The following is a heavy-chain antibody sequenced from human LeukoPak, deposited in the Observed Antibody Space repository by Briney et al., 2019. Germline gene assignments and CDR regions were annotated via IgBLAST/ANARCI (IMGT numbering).Heavy chain of an antibody. V-gene: IGHV4-39*07. CDR1: GGSISSSSYY. Sequence: SETLSLTCTVSGGSISSSSYYWGWIRQPPGKGLEWIGSIYYSGSTYYNPSLKSRVTISVDTSKNQFSLKLSSVTAADTAVYYCARDLITFGGVIAPVDYWGQGTLVTVSS. J-gene: IGHJ4*02. CDR2: IYYSGST. D-gene: IGHD3-16*02. CDR3: ARDLITFGGVIAPVDY.